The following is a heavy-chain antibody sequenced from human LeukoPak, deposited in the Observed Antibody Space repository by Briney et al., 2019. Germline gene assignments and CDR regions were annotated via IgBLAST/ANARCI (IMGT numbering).Heavy chain of an antibody. D-gene: IGHD1-26*01. Sequence: PGRSLRLSCAASGFTFDDYAMDWVRQTPGKGLEWVSCISWNSGSIGYADSVKGRFTISRDNAKNSLYLQMNSLRAEDTALYYCAKDRVEKRSYSFHIQAFDYWGQGTLVTVSS. CDR1: GFTFDDYA. CDR3: AKDRVEKRSYSFHIQAFDY. J-gene: IGHJ4*02. V-gene: IGHV3-9*01. CDR2: ISWNSGSI.